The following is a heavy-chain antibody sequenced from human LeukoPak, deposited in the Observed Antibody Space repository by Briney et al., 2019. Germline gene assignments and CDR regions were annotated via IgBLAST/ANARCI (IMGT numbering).Heavy chain of an antibody. V-gene: IGHV1-2*02. CDR1: GYTFTGYY. CDR2: INPNSGGT. J-gene: IGHJ6*03. CDR3: ARAIGYSYGWAPYYMDV. Sequence: GASVKVSCKASGYTFTGYYMHWVRQAPGQGLEWMGWINPNSGGTNYAQKFQGRVTMTRDTSISTAYMELSRLRSDDTAVYYCARAIGYSYGWAPYYMDVWGKGTTVTVSS. D-gene: IGHD5-18*01.